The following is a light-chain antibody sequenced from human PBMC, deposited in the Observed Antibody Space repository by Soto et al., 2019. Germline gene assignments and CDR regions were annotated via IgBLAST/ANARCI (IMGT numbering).Light chain of an antibody. CDR2: GAS. CDR1: ESVSSNY. J-gene: IGKJ1*01. CDR3: QQYGTSPRP. V-gene: IGKV3-20*01. Sequence: EIVLTQSPGTLSLSPGERATLSCRATESVSSNYLAWYQQKPGQAPRVLIYGASIRATGILDRFSGSGSETDFNLPISRLEPEDCAVYYCQQYGTSPRPFGQGTKVEIK.